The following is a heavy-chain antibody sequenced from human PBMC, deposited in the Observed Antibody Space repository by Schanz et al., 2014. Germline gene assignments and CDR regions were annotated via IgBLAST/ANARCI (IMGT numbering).Heavy chain of an antibody. CDR1: GGSLSGYY. CDR2: INQSGRA. J-gene: IGHJ4*02. D-gene: IGHD3-3*01. Sequence: QVQLQQWGAGLLKPSETLSLSCAVYGGSLSGYYWGWVRQPPRKGLEWIGEINQSGRASYNPSLRRGFTIPVDPPNNHFPLKVTSGTAADTALYFCARGYDFWSGLRGGDYWGQGTLVTVSS. V-gene: IGHV4-34*01. CDR3: ARGYDFWSGLRGGDY.